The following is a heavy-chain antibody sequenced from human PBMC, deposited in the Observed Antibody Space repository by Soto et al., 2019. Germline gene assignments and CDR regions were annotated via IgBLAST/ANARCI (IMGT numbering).Heavy chain of an antibody. V-gene: IGHV4-4*02. CDR1: GAPITTTYW. D-gene: IGHD3-3*01. Sequence: QVQLQESGPGLVKPSETLSLTCTVSGAPITTTYWWAWVRLPPGKGLEWIGEMHHGGTPNSNPSLESRITMSLDKSNNHFSLKLPSVTAADTAIYYCATQTISYTWDVWGRGTTVTVSS. J-gene: IGHJ6*02. CDR3: ATQTISYTWDV. CDR2: MHHGGTP.